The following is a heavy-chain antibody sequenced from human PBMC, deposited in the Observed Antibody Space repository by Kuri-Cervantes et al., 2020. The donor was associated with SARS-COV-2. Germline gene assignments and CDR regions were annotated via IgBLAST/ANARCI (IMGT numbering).Heavy chain of an antibody. V-gene: IGHV3-15*01. D-gene: IGHD3-22*01. Sequence: GESLKISCAASGFTFSNAWMSWVRQAPGKGLEWVGRIKSKTDGGTTDYAAPVKGRFTISRDDPKNTLYLQMNSLKTEDTAVYYCTTDPSPPYYYDSSGYSVYWGQGTLVTVSS. CDR1: GFTFSNAW. J-gene: IGHJ4*02. CDR3: TTDPSPPYYYDSSGYSVY. CDR2: IKSKTDGGTT.